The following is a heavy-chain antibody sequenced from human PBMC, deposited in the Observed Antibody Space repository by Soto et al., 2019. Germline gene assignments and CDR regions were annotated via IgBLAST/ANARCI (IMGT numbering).Heavy chain of an antibody. Sequence: GGSLRLSCAASGFIFSSSWMHWVRQTPGKGLVWVARIKSDGSITSYADSVKGRFTISRDNAKNPLYLQMDSLRAEDTAVYYCAKTPFVTTRLDVWGQGTTVTVSS. CDR1: GFIFSSSW. CDR3: AKTPFVTTRLDV. D-gene: IGHD4-17*01. V-gene: IGHV3-74*01. CDR2: IKSDGSIT. J-gene: IGHJ6*02.